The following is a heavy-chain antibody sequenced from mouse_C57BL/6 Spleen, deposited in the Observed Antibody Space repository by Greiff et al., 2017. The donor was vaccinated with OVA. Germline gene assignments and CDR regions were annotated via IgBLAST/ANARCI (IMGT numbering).Heavy chain of an antibody. Sequence: QVQLKESGAELVRPGASVKLSCKASGYTFTDFYINWVKQRPGQGLEWIARIYPGSGNTYYNEKFKGKATLTAEKSSSTAYMQLSSLTSEDSAVYFCARDSNYYFDYWGQGTTLTVSS. CDR1: GYTFTDFY. J-gene: IGHJ2*01. D-gene: IGHD2-5*01. V-gene: IGHV1-76*01. CDR3: ARDSNYYFDY. CDR2: IYPGSGNT.